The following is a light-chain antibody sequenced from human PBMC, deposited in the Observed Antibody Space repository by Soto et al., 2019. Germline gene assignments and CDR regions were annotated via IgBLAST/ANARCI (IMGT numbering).Light chain of an antibody. J-gene: IGKJ3*01. V-gene: IGKV1-13*02. CDR3: QQFNSYPL. CDR2: DAS. CDR1: QGISRA. Sequence: AIQLTQSPSSLSASVGDRVTITCRASQGISRALAWYQQKPGKAPKLLIYDASSLESGVPSRFSGSGSGTYFTLTISSLQPEDVATYYCQQFNSYPLFGPGTKVDIK.